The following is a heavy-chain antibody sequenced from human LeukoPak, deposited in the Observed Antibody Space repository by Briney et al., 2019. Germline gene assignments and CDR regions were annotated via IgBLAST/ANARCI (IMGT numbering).Heavy chain of an antibody. V-gene: IGHV3-7*01. CDR1: GFTLSTYW. D-gene: IGHD6-6*01. J-gene: IGHJ4*02. CDR3: ARARMYTSSSGGFDY. CDR2: IKQDGSEK. Sequence: GGSLRLSCAASGFTLSTYWMSWVRQAPGKGLEWVANIKQDGSEKYYVDSVKGRFTISRDNAKNSLFLQMNSLRAEDTAVYYCARARMYTSSSGGFDYWGQGTLVTVSS.